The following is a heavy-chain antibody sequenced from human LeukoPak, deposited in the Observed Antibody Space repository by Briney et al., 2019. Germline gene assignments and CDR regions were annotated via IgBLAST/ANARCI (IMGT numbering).Heavy chain of an antibody. CDR1: GSTLTSHG. J-gene: IGHJ3*02. Sequence: ASVKVSCKASGSTLTSHGVSWVRQSPGQGLEWMGWISANNGHTNYAQKLQGRVTMTTDTSTSTAYMELRSLTSDDTAVYYCARDRGITVADVFDIWGRGTMVTVSS. D-gene: IGHD4-23*01. CDR3: ARDRGITVADVFDI. CDR2: ISANNGHT. V-gene: IGHV1-18*01.